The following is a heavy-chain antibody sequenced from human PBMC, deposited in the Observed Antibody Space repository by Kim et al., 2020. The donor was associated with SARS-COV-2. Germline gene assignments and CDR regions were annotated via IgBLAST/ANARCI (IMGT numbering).Heavy chain of an antibody. CDR1: GGSFSGYY. D-gene: IGHD3-10*01. CDR3: ARRTMVRGVSGMDV. Sequence: SETLSLTCAVYGGSFSGYYWSWIRQPPGKGLEWIGEINHSGSTNYNPSLKSRVTISVDTSKNQFSLKLSSVTAADTAVYYCARRTMVRGVSGMDVWGQGT. CDR2: INHSGST. V-gene: IGHV4-34*01. J-gene: IGHJ6*02.